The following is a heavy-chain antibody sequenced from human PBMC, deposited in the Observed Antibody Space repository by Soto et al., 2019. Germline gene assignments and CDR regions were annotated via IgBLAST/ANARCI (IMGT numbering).Heavy chain of an antibody. D-gene: IGHD1-26*01. CDR3: ARDVRVGANVDACDV. Sequence: QLVQSGAEVKKPGASVKVSCQASGYAFTSFGINWVRQAPGQGFEWVGRINVPNGKTNYAQKFQGRVTVTTDTSTYIAYIKLMSLNSADTYVSSCARDVRVGANVDACDVGGEGTTFTVSS. V-gene: IGHV1-18*01. J-gene: IGHJ3*01. CDR1: GYAFTSFG. CDR2: INVPNGKT.